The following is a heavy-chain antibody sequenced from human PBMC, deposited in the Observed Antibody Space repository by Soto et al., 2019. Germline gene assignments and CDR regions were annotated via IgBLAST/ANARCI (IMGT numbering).Heavy chain of an antibody. CDR2: ISSSGTTI. V-gene: IGHV3-48*03. J-gene: IGHJ4*02. D-gene: IGHD3-10*01. CDR3: VYGYYFDY. Sequence: EVQLVESGGGLVQPGGSLRLSCVASGFSFSSYEINWVRQAPGKGLEWVSFISSSGTTIYYADSVKGRFTISRDNAKNSLYLQMNSLRAEDTAVYYCVYGYYFDYWGQGTLVTVSS. CDR1: GFSFSSYE.